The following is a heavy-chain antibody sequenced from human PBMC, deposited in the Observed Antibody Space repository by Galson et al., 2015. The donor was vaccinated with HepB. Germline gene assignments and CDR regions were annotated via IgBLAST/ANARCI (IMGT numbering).Heavy chain of an antibody. CDR3: ARGNQQWLPRFYFGY. D-gene: IGHD6-19*01. CDR2: INPSGGST. V-gene: IGHV1-46*04. CDR1: GYTFTSYY. J-gene: IGHJ4*02. Sequence: SVKVSCKASGYTFTSYYMHWVRQAPGQGLEWMGIINPSGGSTSYAQKLQGRVTMTRDTSTSTVYMELSSLRSEDTAVYYCARGNQQWLPRFYFGYWGQGTLVTVSS.